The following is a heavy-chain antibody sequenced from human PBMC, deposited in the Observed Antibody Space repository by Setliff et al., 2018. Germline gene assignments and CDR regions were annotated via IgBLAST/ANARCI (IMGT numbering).Heavy chain of an antibody. D-gene: IGHD3-16*02. CDR3: ARADYVWGSYRQYYFDY. CDR1: GGSISSLY. Sequence: PSETLSLTCTVSGGSISSLYWSWIRQPPGKGLEWIGSIYYSGSTNYNPSLKSRVTISVDTSKNQFSLKLSSVTAADTAVYYCARADYVWGSYRQYYFDYWGQGTLVTVSS. V-gene: IGHV4-59*11. CDR2: IYYSGST. J-gene: IGHJ4*02.